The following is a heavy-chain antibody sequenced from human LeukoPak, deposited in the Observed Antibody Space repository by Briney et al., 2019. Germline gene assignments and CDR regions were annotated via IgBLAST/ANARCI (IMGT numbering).Heavy chain of an antibody. Sequence: PSQTLSLTCTVSGGSISSSSYYWGWIRQPPGKGLEWIGSIYYSGSTYYNPSLKSRVTISVDTSKNQFSLKLTSVTAADTAVYYCARHKGLNHLVPMDYWGQGTLVTVSS. D-gene: IGHD6-13*01. CDR1: GGSISSSSYY. V-gene: IGHV4-39*01. CDR2: IYYSGST. CDR3: ARHKGLNHLVPMDY. J-gene: IGHJ4*02.